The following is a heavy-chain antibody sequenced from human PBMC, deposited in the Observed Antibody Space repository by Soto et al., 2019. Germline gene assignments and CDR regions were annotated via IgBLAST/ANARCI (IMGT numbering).Heavy chain of an antibody. J-gene: IGHJ4*02. Sequence: EVQLLESGGGLVQPGGSLRLSCAASGFTFSSYAMSWVRQAPGKGLEWVSAISGSGDSTYYADSVKGRFTISRDNSENSMYLQMNSLRAEDTAVYYCAKDGGSVGYSSGTSCLEDYWGQGTLVTVSS. D-gene: IGHD2-2*01. CDR2: ISGSGDST. CDR1: GFTFSSYA. CDR3: AKDGGSVGYSSGTSCLEDY. V-gene: IGHV3-23*01.